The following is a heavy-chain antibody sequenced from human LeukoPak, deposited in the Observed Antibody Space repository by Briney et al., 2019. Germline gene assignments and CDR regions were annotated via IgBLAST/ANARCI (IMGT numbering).Heavy chain of an antibody. J-gene: IGHJ4*02. Sequence: SETLSLTCTVSGGSISSYYWSWIRQPPGKGLEWIGYIYYSGSTNYNPSLKSRVTISVDTSKNQSSLKLSSVTAADTAVYYCARVSVTVIDYWGQGTLVTVSS. CDR1: GGSISSYY. CDR3: ARVSVTVIDY. V-gene: IGHV4-59*01. D-gene: IGHD3-16*02. CDR2: IYYSGST.